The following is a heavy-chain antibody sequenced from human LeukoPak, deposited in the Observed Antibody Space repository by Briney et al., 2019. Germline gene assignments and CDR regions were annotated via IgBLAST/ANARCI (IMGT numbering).Heavy chain of an antibody. D-gene: IGHD2-2*02. V-gene: IGHV1-18*01. CDR1: GYTFTSYG. CDR2: ISAYNGNT. CDR3: ARGSIYYYFMDV. J-gene: IGHJ6*03. Sequence: GASVKVSCKASGYTFTSYGINWVRQAPGQGLEWMGWISAYNGNTDYAQKLLGRVTTTTDTSTTTAYMELRSLRSDDTAVYYCARGSIYYYFMDVWGKGTTVTVS.